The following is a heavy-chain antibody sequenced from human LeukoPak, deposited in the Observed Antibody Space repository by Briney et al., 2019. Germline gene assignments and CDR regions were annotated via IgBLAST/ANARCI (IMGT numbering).Heavy chain of an antibody. D-gene: IGHD3-22*01. CDR1: GVTFSTFS. Sequence: GGSLRLSCETSGVTFSTFSLNWVRQAPGKGLEWISYISSSSRSKYYADSVKGRFIVSGDTAKNSLYLQMYSLRSEDTALYYCAYHTSGNSSTAPHFWRQGRLVPVSS. CDR3: AYHTSGNSSTAPHF. V-gene: IGHV3-48*04. CDR2: ISSSSRSK. J-gene: IGHJ4*02.